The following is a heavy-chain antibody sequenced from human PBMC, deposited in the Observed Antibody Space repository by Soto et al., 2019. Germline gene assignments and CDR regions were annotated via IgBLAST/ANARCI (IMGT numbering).Heavy chain of an antibody. CDR2: IYYSGST. CDR3: AYGTTNYYDAIDV. D-gene: IGHD4-4*01. V-gene: IGHV4-39*01. Sequence: SEPLSLTCTVSGGSISSSSYYWGRLPQPPGKGLEGIGSIYYSGSTYYNPSLKRRVTISVDTSKNQFSLKLSSVPAADTAVYYLAYGTTNYYDAIDVWGQGTTVTVSS. CDR1: GGSISSSSYY. J-gene: IGHJ3*01.